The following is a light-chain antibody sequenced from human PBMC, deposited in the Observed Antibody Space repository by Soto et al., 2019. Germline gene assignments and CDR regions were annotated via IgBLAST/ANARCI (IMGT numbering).Light chain of an antibody. V-gene: IGKV1-39*01. Sequence: DIRVTQSPSSLSASVEDRVTITCRASQSIDTYLNWYQQKPGKAPNLLIYAASSLQTGVPSRFSGSGSGTDFTLTISSLQPEDFATYYCQQSYSTPFTFGQGTKLEIK. CDR3: QQSYSTPFT. CDR1: QSIDTY. J-gene: IGKJ2*01. CDR2: AAS.